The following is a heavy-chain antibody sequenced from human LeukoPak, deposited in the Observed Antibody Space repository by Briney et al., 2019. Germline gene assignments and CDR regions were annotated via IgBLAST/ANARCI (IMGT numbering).Heavy chain of an antibody. D-gene: IGHD4-23*01. CDR3: ARPGTTVVLYYFDY. CDR1: GFTFSSYA. Sequence: GGSLRLSCAASGFTFSSYAMHWVRQAPGKGLEWVADISYDGSNKYYADSVEGRFPSARHNSKTTLYLHMNTLRAEDTAVYYCARPGTTVVLYYFDYWGQGTLVTVSS. V-gene: IGHV3-30-3*01. J-gene: IGHJ4*02. CDR2: ISYDGSNK.